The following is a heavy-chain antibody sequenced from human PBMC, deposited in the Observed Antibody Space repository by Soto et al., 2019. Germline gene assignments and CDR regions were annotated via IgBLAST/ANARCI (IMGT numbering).Heavy chain of an antibody. J-gene: IGHJ4*02. V-gene: IGHV1-18*01. CDR3: ARGRYGDY. CDR2: ISAHNDNT. Sequence: QVHLVQSGAEVRKPGASVKVSCKGSGYTFTSYGIAWVRQAPGQGLERMGWISAHNDNTNYAPKVQGRVTVTRDTSTSTAYMELRNLRSDDAAVYYCARGRYGDYWGQGALVPVSS. CDR1: GYTFTSYG. D-gene: IGHD1-1*01.